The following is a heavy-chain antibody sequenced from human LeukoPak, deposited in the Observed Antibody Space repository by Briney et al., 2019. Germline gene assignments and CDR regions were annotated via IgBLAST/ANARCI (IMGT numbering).Heavy chain of an antibody. CDR3: ATGEVATPFDY. D-gene: IGHD5-12*01. Sequence: GASVKVSCKASGGSFSNYALNWVRQAPGQGLEWMGRIIPILGIAHYAQKFQGRVTITADKSTRTAYMELRSLRSEDTAVYYCATGEVATPFDYWGQGTLVTVSS. CDR1: GGSFSNYA. CDR2: IIPILGIA. J-gene: IGHJ4*02. V-gene: IGHV1-69*04.